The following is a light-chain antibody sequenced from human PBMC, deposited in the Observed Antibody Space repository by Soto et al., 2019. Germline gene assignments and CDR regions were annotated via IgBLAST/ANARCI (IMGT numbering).Light chain of an antibody. J-gene: IGKJ5*01. CDR3: QQYNTWPIT. CDR2: RAS. CDR1: QSVSDK. V-gene: IGKV3D-15*01. Sequence: EVLMTQSPDTLYVSPGERVTLSCRATQSVSDKLAWYQQKPGQGPRLLVYRASTRTLGIPARFSGSEAGTDCTRTISSLQSEDFEVYYCQQYNTWPITFGQGTRLEIK.